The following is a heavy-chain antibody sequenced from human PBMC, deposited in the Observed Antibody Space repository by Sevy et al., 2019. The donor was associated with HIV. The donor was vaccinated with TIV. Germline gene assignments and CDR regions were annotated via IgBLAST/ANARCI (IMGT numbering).Heavy chain of an antibody. J-gene: IGHJ6*02. CDR3: ARARLDYEFWSGSYFSRAPWGYKYYAMDV. CDR2: MNPNNGNT. CDR1: GYSFTNFD. D-gene: IGHD3-3*01. Sequence: ASVKVSCKAAGYSFTNFDINWVRQATGQGLEWMGWMNPNNGNTHYAQKFQGRVTMTRSSSANTAYMELSSLTTEDTAIYYCARARLDYEFWSGSYFSRAPWGYKYYAMDVWGRGTTVTVSS. V-gene: IGHV1-8*01.